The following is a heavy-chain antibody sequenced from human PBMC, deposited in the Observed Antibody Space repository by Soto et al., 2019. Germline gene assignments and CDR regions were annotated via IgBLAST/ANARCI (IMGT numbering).Heavy chain of an antibody. CDR3: AKERRRYCSGGSCYLFDY. J-gene: IGHJ4*02. CDR1: GFTFSSYG. V-gene: IGHV3-30*18. CDR2: ISYDGSNK. Sequence: QVQLVESGGGVVQPGRSLRLSCAASGFTFSSYGMHWVRQAPGKGLEWVAVISYDGSNKYYADSVKGRFTISRDNSKNTXYLQMNSLRAEDTAVYYCAKERRRYCSGGSCYLFDYWGQGTLVTVSS. D-gene: IGHD2-15*01.